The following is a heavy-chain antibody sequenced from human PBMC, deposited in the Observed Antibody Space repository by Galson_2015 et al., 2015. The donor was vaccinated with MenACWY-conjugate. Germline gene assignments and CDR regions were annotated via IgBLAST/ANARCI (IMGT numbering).Heavy chain of an antibody. D-gene: IGHD1-1*01. V-gene: IGHV1-46*01. CDR2: INPRGGSA. CDR1: GYTFTSYY. J-gene: IGHJ6*02. Sequence: SVKVSCTASGYTFTSYYMHWVRQAPGQGLEWMGIINPRGGSAAYAQKFQGRVTMTRDTSTSTVYMELTRLRSEDTAVYYCARREVRRVYYDYYGMDFWGQGTTVTVSS. CDR3: ARREVRRVYYDYYGMDF.